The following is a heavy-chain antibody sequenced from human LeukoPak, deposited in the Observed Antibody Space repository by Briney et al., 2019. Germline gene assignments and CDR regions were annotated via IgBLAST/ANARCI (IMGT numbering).Heavy chain of an antibody. J-gene: IGHJ4*02. CDR2: ISGSGGST. V-gene: IGHV3-23*01. Sequence: GGSLRLSCAASGFTFSSYAMSWVRQAPGKGLEWVSAISGSGGSTYYADSVKGRFTISRDNSKNTLYLQMNSLRAEDTAVYYCAKAQKPYYDFWSGYYLLADYWGQGTLVTVSS. D-gene: IGHD3-3*01. CDR1: GFTFSSYA. CDR3: AKAQKPYYDFWSGYYLLADY.